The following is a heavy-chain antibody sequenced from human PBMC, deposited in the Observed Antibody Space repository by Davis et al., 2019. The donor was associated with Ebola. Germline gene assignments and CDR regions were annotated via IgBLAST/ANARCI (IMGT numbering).Heavy chain of an antibody. D-gene: IGHD3-9*01. V-gene: IGHV4-34*01. Sequence: SETLSLTCAVSGGSFSGYYWSWIRQPPGKGLEWIGEINHSGSTNYNPSLKSRVTISVDTSKNQFSLKLSSVTAADTAVYYCARVNYDILTGYYDYWGQGTLVTVSS. CDR2: INHSGST. J-gene: IGHJ4*02. CDR1: GGSFSGYY. CDR3: ARVNYDILTGYYDY.